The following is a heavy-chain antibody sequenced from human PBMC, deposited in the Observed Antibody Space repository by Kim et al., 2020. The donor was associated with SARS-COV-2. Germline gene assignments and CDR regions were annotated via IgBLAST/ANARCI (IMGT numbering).Heavy chain of an antibody. Sequence: GGSLRLSCAASGFTFSSYAMSWVRQAPGKGLEWVSAISGSGGSTYYADSVKGRFTISRDNSKNTLYLQMNSLRAEDTAVYYCAKDRGRSGWATYDAFYIWAKGQWSPSLQ. CDR2: ISGSGGST. V-gene: IGHV3-23*01. D-gene: IGHD6-19*01. CDR1: GFTFSSYA. CDR3: AKDRGRSGWATYDAFYI. J-gene: IGHJ3*02.